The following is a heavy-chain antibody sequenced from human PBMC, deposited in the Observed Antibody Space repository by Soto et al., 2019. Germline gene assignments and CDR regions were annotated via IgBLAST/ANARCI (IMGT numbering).Heavy chain of an antibody. J-gene: IGHJ4*02. CDR3: ARDRGQLWLAYYFDY. CDR2: ISNDGSTK. D-gene: IGHD5-18*01. V-gene: IGHV3-30*01. Sequence: GGSLRLSCAASGFTFSNYWVHWVRQVPGKGLMWVTVISNDGSTKNYAESVKGRFTISRDNSKNTLYLQMNSLRAEDTAVYYCARDRGQLWLAYYFDYWGQGTLVTVSS. CDR1: GFTFSNYW.